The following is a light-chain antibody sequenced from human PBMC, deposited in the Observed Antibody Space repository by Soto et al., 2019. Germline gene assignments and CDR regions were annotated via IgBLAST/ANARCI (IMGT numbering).Light chain of an antibody. V-gene: IGLV2-14*01. CDR2: EVS. CDR1: SSDVGGYNY. CDR3: TSYTYSSTLV. Sequence: QSALTQPASVSGSPGQSITISCTGTSSDVGGYNYVSWYQQHPGKAPKLMIYEVSNRPSGVSNRFSGSKSGNTASLTISGLQAEGEADYYCTSYTYSSTLVFGTGTKVTVL. J-gene: IGLJ1*01.